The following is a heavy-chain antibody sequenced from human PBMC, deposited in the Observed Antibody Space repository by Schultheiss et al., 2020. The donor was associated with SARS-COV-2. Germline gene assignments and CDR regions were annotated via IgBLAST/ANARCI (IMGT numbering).Heavy chain of an antibody. J-gene: IGHJ4*02. D-gene: IGHD5-18*01. Sequence: GESLKISCAASGFTFSGSAMHWVRQASGKGLEWVGRIRSKANSYATAYAASVKGRFTISRDDSKNTAYLQMNSLKTEDTAVYYCTRHFGGYSYGFWGQGTLVTVSS. V-gene: IGHV3-73*01. CDR3: TRHFGGYSYGF. CDR2: IRSKANSYAT. CDR1: GFTFSGSA.